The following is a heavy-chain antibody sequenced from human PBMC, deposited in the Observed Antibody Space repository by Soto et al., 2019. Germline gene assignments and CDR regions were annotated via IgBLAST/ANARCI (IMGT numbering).Heavy chain of an antibody. CDR1: GDRVSSNSAA. V-gene: IGHV6-1*01. Sequence: SQTHSLPCAISGDRVSSNSAAWDWIRQSPSRGIEWMGRTYYRSKWYNDYAVSVKSRITINPDTSKNQFSLQLTSVTPEDTAVYYCAIVPGVAGPINSPSSPFDYWGQGALVTVSS. D-gene: IGHD6-19*01. CDR3: AIVPGVAGPINSPSSPFDY. CDR2: TYYRSKWYN. J-gene: IGHJ4*02.